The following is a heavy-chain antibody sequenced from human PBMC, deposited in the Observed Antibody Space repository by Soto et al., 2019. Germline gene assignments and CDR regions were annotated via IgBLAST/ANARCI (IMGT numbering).Heavy chain of an antibody. V-gene: IGHV1-69*02. J-gene: IGHJ6*02. CDR2: IIPLLDVA. CDR1: GGDFLSYT. D-gene: IGHD3-10*01. CDR3: ARMWFGELWHGMDV. Sequence: QLVQSGAEVKRPGSSVKVSCKASGGDFLSYTISWVRQVPGQGPEWMGTIIPLLDVAKNAQKFQGRVAITADKATSTVHMELRSLRSDDTAVYYCARMWFGELWHGMDVWGQGTTITVSS.